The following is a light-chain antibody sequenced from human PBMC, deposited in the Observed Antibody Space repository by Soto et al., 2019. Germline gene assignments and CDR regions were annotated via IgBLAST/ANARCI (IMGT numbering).Light chain of an antibody. CDR2: GAS. Sequence: EIVWTQSPGTLSLSPGARATLSCRASQSVSSSYLAWYQHKPGQAPRLLIYGASSRATGIPDTFSGSGSGIDFTRTISRLEPEGFAVYYCQQYGSSPITFGQGTRLEIK. J-gene: IGKJ5*01. V-gene: IGKV3-20*01. CDR3: QQYGSSPIT. CDR1: QSVSSSY.